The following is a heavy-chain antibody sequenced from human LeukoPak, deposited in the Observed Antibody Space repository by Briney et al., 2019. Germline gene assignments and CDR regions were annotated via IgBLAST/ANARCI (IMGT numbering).Heavy chain of an antibody. CDR3: ASDFGY. J-gene: IGHJ4*02. CDR1: GGSISTDY. V-gene: IGHV4-4*07. CDR2: IYTSGST. Sequence: SETLSLTCTVSGGSISTDYWTWIRQPAGKGLEWIGLIYTSGSTNYNPSLKSRVTMSVDTSKNQFSLKLTSVTAADTAVYYCASDFGYWGQGTLVTVSS. D-gene: IGHD3-10*01.